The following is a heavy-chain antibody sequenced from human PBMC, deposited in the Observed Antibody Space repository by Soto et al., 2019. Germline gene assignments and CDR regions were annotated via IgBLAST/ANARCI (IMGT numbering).Heavy chain of an antibody. Sequence: KASGGTFSSYAISWVRQAPGQGLEWMGGIIPIFGTANYAQKFQGRVTITADESTSTAYMELSSLRSEDTAVYYCAREPGDDSSGYYDYWGQGTLVTVSS. V-gene: IGHV1-69*01. D-gene: IGHD3-22*01. CDR2: IIPIFGTA. CDR3: AREPGDDSSGYYDY. J-gene: IGHJ4*02. CDR1: GGTFSSYA.